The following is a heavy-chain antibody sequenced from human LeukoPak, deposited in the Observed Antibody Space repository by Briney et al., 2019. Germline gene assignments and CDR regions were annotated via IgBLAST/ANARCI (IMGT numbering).Heavy chain of an antibody. CDR2: ISAYNGNT. CDR3: ARAGCSSTSCFSGGDYYYYMDV. D-gene: IGHD2-2*01. Sequence: VASVKVSCKASGYTFTSYGISWVRQAPGQGLEWMGWISAYNGNTNYAQKLQGRVTITTDESTSTAYMELSSLRSEDTAVYYCARAGCSSTSCFSGGDYYYYMDVWGKGTTVTVSS. CDR1: GYTFTSYG. V-gene: IGHV1-18*01. J-gene: IGHJ6*03.